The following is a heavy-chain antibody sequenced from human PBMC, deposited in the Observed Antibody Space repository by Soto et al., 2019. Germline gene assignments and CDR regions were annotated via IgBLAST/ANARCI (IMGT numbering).Heavy chain of an antibody. Sequence: EVQLVESGGGLVQPGGSLRLSCAASGFTVSSNYMSWVRQAPGKGLEWVSVIYSGGSTYYADSVKGRFTISRDNSKSTLYLHMDSLRAEDTAGYYCASELDVAGSWYFDVWGRGTLVTVSS. J-gene: IGHJ2*01. CDR3: ASELDVAGSWYFDV. D-gene: IGHD1-1*01. CDR2: IYSGGST. CDR1: GFTVSSNY. V-gene: IGHV3-66*01.